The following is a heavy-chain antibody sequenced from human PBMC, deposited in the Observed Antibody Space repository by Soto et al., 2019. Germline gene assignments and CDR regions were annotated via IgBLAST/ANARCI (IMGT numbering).Heavy chain of an antibody. J-gene: IGHJ6*02. Sequence: LTLTCTVSGGSISSYYWSWIRQPPGKGLESIWYIYYSGSTNYNPSLKSRVTISVDTSKNQFSLKLSSVTAADTAVYYCARGGSGSYIYYYYCMDVWGQGTTVTVSS. V-gene: IGHV4-59*01. CDR2: IYYSGST. D-gene: IGHD3-10*01. CDR1: GGSISSYY. CDR3: ARGGSGSYIYYYYCMDV.